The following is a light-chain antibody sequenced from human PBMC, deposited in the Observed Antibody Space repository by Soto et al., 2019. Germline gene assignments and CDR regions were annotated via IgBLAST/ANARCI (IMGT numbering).Light chain of an antibody. Sequence: QSVLTQPPSASGTPGQRVSISCSGSSSNIGSNSVYWYQHFPGTAPKLLIYGSDQRPSGGPDRFSGSRSGTSASLAISGLRSDDEADYYCGAWDNSLSGAVFGGGTQLTVL. CDR2: GSD. J-gene: IGLJ7*01. CDR1: SSNIGSNS. V-gene: IGLV1-47*01. CDR3: GAWDNSLSGAV.